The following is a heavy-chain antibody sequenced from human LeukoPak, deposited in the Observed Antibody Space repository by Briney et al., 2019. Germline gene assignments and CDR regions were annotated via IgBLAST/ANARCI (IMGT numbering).Heavy chain of an antibody. Sequence: ASVKVSCKASGGTFSSYAISWVRQAPGQGLEWMGGIIPIFGTANYAQKFQGRVTITADESTSTAYMELSSLRSEDTAVYYCARDYTLDYYYYMDVWGKGTTVTVSS. CDR3: ARDYTLDYYYYMDV. CDR1: GGTFSSYA. CDR2: IIPIFGTA. J-gene: IGHJ6*03. D-gene: IGHD4-11*01. V-gene: IGHV1-69*13.